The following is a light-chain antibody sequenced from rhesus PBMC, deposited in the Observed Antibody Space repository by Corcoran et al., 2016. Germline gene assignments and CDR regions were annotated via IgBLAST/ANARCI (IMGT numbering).Light chain of an antibody. J-gene: IGKJ3*01. Sequence: DIQMTQSPSSLSASVGDRVTITCRTSENVNNYLNWYQQKPGKTPKLLIYKASTLQSGVPSRFSGSGSGTDYTFTISSLQSEDFATYYCQHNYGTPFTFGPGTKLDIQ. CDR1: ENVNNY. CDR2: KAS. V-gene: IGKV1-74*01. CDR3: QHNYGTPFT.